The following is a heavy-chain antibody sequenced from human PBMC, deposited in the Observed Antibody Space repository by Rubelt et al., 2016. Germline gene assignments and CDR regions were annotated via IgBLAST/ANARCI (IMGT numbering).Heavy chain of an antibody. Sequence: QVQLVQSGAEVKKPGASVKVSCKASGYTFTTYGINWVRQAPGQGLEWMGWISAYNGNTNHAQKLQGRGTRTTDTSTSTAYMELRSLRSDDTAVYYCAREAYSGRYPLIDYWGQGTLVTVSS. V-gene: IGHV1-18*01. CDR2: ISAYNGNT. J-gene: IGHJ4*02. CDR1: GYTFTTYG. CDR3: AREAYSGRYPLIDY. D-gene: IGHD1-26*01.